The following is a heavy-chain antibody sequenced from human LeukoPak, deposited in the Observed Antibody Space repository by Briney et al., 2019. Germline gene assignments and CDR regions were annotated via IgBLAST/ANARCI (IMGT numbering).Heavy chain of an antibody. CDR3: AKDGGSYSTDY. CDR2: INPSDGNT. V-gene: IGHV1-46*01. J-gene: IGHJ4*02. CDR1: GYTFTTYK. Sequence: ASVKVSCKASGYTFTTYKIHWVRQAPGQGLEWVGIINPSDGNTRNAQKFQGRVTMTRDTSTGTVYLELSSLRSEDTAVYYCAKDGGSYSTDYWGQGTLVTVSS. D-gene: IGHD3-10*01.